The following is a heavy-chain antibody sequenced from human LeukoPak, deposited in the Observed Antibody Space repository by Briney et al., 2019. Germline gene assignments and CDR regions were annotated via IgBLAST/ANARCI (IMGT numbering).Heavy chain of an antibody. Sequence: GGSLRLSCAASGFTFSSYWMHWVRQAPGKGLVWVSRINSDGSSTSYADSAKGRFTISRDNAKNTLYLQMNSLRAEHTAVSYGARDHYDILTALDYWGQGTLVTVPS. CDR1: GFTFSSYW. D-gene: IGHD3-9*01. V-gene: IGHV3-74*01. CDR2: INSDGSST. J-gene: IGHJ4*02. CDR3: ARDHYDILTALDY.